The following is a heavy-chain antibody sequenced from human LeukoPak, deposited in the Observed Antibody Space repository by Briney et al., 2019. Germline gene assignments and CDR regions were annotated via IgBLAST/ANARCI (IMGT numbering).Heavy chain of an antibody. Sequence: PGGSLRLSCAASGFTFSSYEMNWVRQAPGKGLEWVSYISSSGSTIYYADSVKGRFTISRDNAKNSLYLQMNSLRAEDTAVYYCARDRNYYYYGVDVWGKGTTVTVSS. CDR1: GFTFSSYE. CDR3: ARDRNYYYYGVDV. V-gene: IGHV3-48*03. J-gene: IGHJ6*04. CDR2: ISSSGSTI.